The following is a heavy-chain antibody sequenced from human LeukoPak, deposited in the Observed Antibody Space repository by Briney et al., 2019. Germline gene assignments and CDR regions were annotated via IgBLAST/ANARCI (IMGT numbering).Heavy chain of an antibody. Sequence: SETLSLTCAVYGGSFSGYYWSWIRQPPGKGLEWIGEINRSGSTNYNPSLKSRVTISVDTSKNQFSLKLSSVTAADTAVYYCARLNDAFDIWGQGTMVTVSS. CDR3: ARLNDAFDI. V-gene: IGHV4-34*01. CDR2: INRSGST. CDR1: GGSFSGYY. J-gene: IGHJ3*02.